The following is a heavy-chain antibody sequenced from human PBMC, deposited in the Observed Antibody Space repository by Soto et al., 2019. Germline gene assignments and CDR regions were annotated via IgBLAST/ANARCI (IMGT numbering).Heavy chain of an antibody. V-gene: IGHV3-7*03. CDR2: IKQDGSEK. J-gene: IGHJ4*02. Sequence: GGSLRLSCSAPGFPFSSYSMPWVRPAPGEGLGGVANIKQDGSEKYYVDSVTGRFTISRDNDKNSLYLQMNSLRAEDTAVYYCASSSNYYDSSGYYTWGPFDYWGQGTLVTVSS. CDR3: ASSSNYYDSSGYYTWGPFDY. D-gene: IGHD3-22*01. CDR1: GFPFSSYS.